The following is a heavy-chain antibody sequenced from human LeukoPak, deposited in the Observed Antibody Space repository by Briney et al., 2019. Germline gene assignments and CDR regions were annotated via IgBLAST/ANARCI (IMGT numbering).Heavy chain of an antibody. CDR1: GYPIRTGYY. CDR3: ARGDSITPISGTS. Sequence: SETLSLTCTVSGYPIRTGYYWAWIRQPPGKGLEWIATIYHSGSTYYNPSLKSRGTISMHTSKNQFSLTLTSVTAADTAVYYCARGDSITPISGTSWGHGTLVTASS. J-gene: IGHJ5*01. V-gene: IGHV4-38-2*02. D-gene: IGHD3-10*01. CDR2: IYHSGST.